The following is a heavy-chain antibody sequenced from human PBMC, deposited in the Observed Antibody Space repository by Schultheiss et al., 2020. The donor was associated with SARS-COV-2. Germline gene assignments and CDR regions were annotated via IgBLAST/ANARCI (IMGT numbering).Heavy chain of an antibody. V-gene: IGHV3-21*01. CDR3: ARAVQVWLRLRYYYYGMDV. Sequence: GGSLRLSCAASGFTFSSYSMNWVRQAPGKGLEWVSSISSSSSYIYYADSVKGRFTISRDNAKNSLYLQMNSLRAEDTAVYYCARAVQVWLRLRYYYYGMDVWGQGTTVTVSS. CDR1: GFTFSSYS. J-gene: IGHJ6*02. D-gene: IGHD5-18*01. CDR2: ISSSSSYI.